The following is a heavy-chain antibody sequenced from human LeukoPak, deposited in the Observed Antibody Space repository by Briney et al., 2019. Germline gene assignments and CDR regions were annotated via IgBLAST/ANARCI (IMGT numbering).Heavy chain of an antibody. CDR1: GYTFTSYG. D-gene: IGHD2-15*01. CDR3: ARGSGGRNAWLYHFDF. J-gene: IGHJ4*02. CDR2: INPNSGTT. V-gene: IGHV1-8*02. Sequence: ASVKVSCKASGYTFTSYGISWVRQAPGQGLEWMGWINPNSGTTGYAQKFQGRVTMTRDTSINTGYMELSRLRFDDTAVYYCARGSGGRNAWLYHFDFRGQGTLVTVSS.